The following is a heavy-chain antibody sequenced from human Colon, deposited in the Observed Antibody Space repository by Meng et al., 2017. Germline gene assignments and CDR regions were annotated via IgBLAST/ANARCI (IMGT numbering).Heavy chain of an antibody. CDR3: ARERMRELGLFDY. Sequence: QLHLQGWGPGLVQPSGTLSLACAVSGDSIGNSKWWSWLRQSPGKGLEWIGEISNSGKTVYSPSLKSRVTISLDKSSNHFSLTLSPVTAADTAIYFCARERMRELGLFDYWGQGALVTVSS. CDR2: ISNSGKT. V-gene: IGHV4-4*02. J-gene: IGHJ4*02. CDR1: GDSIGNSKW. D-gene: IGHD7-27*01.